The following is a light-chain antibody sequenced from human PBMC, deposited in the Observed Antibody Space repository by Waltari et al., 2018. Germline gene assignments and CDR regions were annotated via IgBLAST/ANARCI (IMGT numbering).Light chain of an antibody. J-gene: IGLJ1*01. CDR1: KLEDKY. Sequence: SYELTQPPSVSVSPGQTASITCSGDKLEDKYACWYQQKPGQSPVLVIYHDTKRPSGIPERFSGSSSGNTATLTISGTQAMDEADYYCQVWDSSAAIVFGTGTKVTVL. CDR2: HDT. V-gene: IGLV3-1*01. CDR3: QVWDSSAAIV.